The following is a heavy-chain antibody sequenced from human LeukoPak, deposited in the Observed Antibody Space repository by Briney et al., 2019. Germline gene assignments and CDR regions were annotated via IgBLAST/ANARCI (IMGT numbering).Heavy chain of an antibody. CDR2: ISAYNGNT. Sequence: GASVKVSCKASGYTFTSYGISWVRQAPGQGLEWMGWISAYNGNTNYAQKLQGRVTMTTDTSTSTAYMELRSLRSDDTAVYYCARDDIVATIDYRGIDYWGQGTLVTVSS. CDR3: ARDDIVATIDYRGIDY. CDR1: GYTFTSYG. V-gene: IGHV1-18*01. J-gene: IGHJ4*02. D-gene: IGHD5-12*01.